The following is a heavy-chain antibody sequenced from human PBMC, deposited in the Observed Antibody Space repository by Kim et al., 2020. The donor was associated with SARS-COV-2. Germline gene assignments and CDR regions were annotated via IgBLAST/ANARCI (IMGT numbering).Heavy chain of an antibody. CDR1: GFTFSSYS. CDR3: ASYDYVWGSYRYHFDY. D-gene: IGHD3-16*02. V-gene: IGHV3-21*01. CDR2: ISSSSSYI. Sequence: GGSLRLSCAASGFTFSSYSMNWVRQAPGKGLEWVSSISSSSSYIYYADSVKGRFTISRDNAKNSLYLQMNSLRAEDTAVYYCASYDYVWGSYRYHFDYWGQGTLVTVSS. J-gene: IGHJ4*02.